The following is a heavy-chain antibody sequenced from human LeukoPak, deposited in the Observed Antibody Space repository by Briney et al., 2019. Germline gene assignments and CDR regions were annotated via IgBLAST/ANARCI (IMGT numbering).Heavy chain of an antibody. CDR2: IYHNGNT. D-gene: IGHD5-18*01. Sequence: PSQTLSLTCAVSGGSISSGGYSWSWIRQPPGKGLEWIGYIYHNGNTYYSPSLKSRVTISVDRSKNQLSLKLSSVTAADTAMYYCASGGYSYGFDYWGQGTLVTVSS. CDR3: ASGGYSYGFDY. J-gene: IGHJ4*02. CDR1: GGSISSGGYS. V-gene: IGHV4-30-2*01.